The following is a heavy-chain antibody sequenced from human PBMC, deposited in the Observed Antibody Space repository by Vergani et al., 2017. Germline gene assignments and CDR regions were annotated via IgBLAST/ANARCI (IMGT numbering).Heavy chain of an antibody. V-gene: IGHV4-31*03. CDR2: VYDSGNT. D-gene: IGHD2-2*01. CDR3: ARRSYMPAPPTYYSFDF. CDR1: GVSISTGGYY. J-gene: IGHJ4*02. Sequence: QVHLQESGPGLVKPSETLSLSCTVSGVSISTGGYYWTWIRQRPGKALEWIGFVYDSGNTYYNPSLEGRVSISADTSKNQFSLKLNFVTAADTAVYYCARRSYMPAPPTYYSFDFWGRGALVTVSS.